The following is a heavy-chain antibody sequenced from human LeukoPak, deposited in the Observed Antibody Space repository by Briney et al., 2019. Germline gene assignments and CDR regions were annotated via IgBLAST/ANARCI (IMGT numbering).Heavy chain of an antibody. D-gene: IGHD6-6*01. CDR2: IRYDGSNK. CDR3: ATLWAYSSSSPSPYYYMDV. V-gene: IGHV3-30*02. CDR1: GFTFSNYG. Sequence: GGSLRLSCAASGFTFSNYGMHWVRQAPGKGLAWVAFIRYDGSNKYYADSVKGRFTISRDNSKDTLYLQMNSLRAEDTAVYYCATLWAYSSSSPSPYYYMDVWGKGTTVTVSS. J-gene: IGHJ6*03.